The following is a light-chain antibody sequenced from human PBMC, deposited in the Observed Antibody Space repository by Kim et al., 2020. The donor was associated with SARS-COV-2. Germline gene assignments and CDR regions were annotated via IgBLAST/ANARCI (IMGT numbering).Light chain of an antibody. CDR2: GKN. CDR3: NSRDSSGNLWV. CDR1: SLRSYY. Sequence: SSELTQDPAVSVALGQTVRITCQGDSLRSYYASWYQQKPGQAPVLVIYGKNNRPSGIPDRFSGSSSGNTASLTITWAQAEDEADYYCNSRDSSGNLWVFGGGTQLTVL. J-gene: IGLJ3*02. V-gene: IGLV3-19*01.